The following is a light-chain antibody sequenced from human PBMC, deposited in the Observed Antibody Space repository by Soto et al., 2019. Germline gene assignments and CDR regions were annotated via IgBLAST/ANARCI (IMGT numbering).Light chain of an antibody. Sequence: QSALTQPASVSGSPGQSITISCTATSSDVGGYNYVSWYQHHPGKAPKLMIYDVNNRPSGVSNRFSGSKSGNTASLTISGLQAEDEADYYCNSYTSSSTPCVIFGGGTKLTVL. CDR1: SSDVGGYNY. CDR2: DVN. J-gene: IGLJ2*01. V-gene: IGLV2-14*03. CDR3: NSYTSSSTPCVI.